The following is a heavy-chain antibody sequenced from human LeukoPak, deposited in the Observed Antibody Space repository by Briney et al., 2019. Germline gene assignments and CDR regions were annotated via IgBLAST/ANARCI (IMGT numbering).Heavy chain of an antibody. V-gene: IGHV1-2*02. CDR2: VNPDSGGT. J-gene: IGHJ3*02. CDR1: GYTFTGYY. Sequence: ASVKVSCXTSGYTFTGYYIHWVRQAHGQGLEWMGWVNPDSGGTTYAQKFQDRVTMTRDTSITTAFMELSRLRSDDTAVYYCARDSGPGTFDIWGQGTMVTVSS. D-gene: IGHD3-10*01. CDR3: ARDSGPGTFDI.